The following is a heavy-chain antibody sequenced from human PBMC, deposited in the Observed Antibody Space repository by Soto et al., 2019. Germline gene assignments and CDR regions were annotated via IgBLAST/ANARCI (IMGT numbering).Heavy chain of an antibody. V-gene: IGHV3-11*06. Sequence: PGGSLRLSCAVSGFSFGDYYMTWIRQAPGKGLEWVSFISGSRHYTHYADSVKGRFTISRDNAKNSLYLEMGSLRVEDTAVYFCARGHDHDTGGYQYFDYWGQGTRVTVSS. D-gene: IGHD3-22*01. CDR2: ISGSRHYT. J-gene: IGHJ4*01. CDR3: ARGHDHDTGGYQYFDY. CDR1: GFSFGDYY.